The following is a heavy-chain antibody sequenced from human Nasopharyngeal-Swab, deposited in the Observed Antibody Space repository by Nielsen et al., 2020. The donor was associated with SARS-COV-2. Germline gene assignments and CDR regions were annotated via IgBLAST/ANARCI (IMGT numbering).Heavy chain of an antibody. CDR2: ISFDGSKK. Sequence: GESLKISCAASGFTFNSYGMHWVRQAPGKGLEWVAVISFDGSKKYYADSVKGRFTISRDSSKNTLYLQMNSLRAEDTAVYYCARDTSVDIVLLYYGMDVWGQGTTVTVSS. V-gene: IGHV3-30*03. CDR3: ARDTSVDIVLLYYGMDV. CDR1: GFTFNSYG. J-gene: IGHJ6*02. D-gene: IGHD5-12*01.